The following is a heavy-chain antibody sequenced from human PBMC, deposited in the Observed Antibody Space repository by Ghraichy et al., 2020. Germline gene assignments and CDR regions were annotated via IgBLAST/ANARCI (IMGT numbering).Heavy chain of an antibody. D-gene: IGHD6-13*01. Sequence: GGSLRLSCAASGFTFSTYSMHWVRQAPGKGLEWVAVTSHDGNFKYYADSVKGRFTISRDNSKSALYLQMNSLRPTDTAVYYCARDIKSSSWSYYYYAMDVWGQGAMVTVSS. CDR2: TSHDGNFK. CDR3: ARDIKSSSWSYYYYAMDV. CDR1: GFTFSTYS. V-gene: IGHV3-30-3*01. J-gene: IGHJ6*02.